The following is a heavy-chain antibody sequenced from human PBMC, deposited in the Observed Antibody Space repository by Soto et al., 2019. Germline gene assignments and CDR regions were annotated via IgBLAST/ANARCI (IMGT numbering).Heavy chain of an antibody. D-gene: IGHD4-17*01. CDR1: GGSVSSGSNY. V-gene: IGHV4-61*01. J-gene: IGHJ6*02. Sequence: SETLSLTCTVSGGSVSSGSNYWSWIRQPPGKGLEWIGYIYYSGSTNYNPSLKSRVTISVDTSKNQFSLKLSSVTAADTAVYYCARDTAYYGDYNYYYYYGMDVWGQGTTVTVSS. CDR2: IYYSGST. CDR3: ARDTAYYGDYNYYYYYGMDV.